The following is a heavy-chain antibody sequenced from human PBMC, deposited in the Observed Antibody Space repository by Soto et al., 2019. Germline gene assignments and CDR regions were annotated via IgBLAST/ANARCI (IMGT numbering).Heavy chain of an antibody. J-gene: IGHJ4*02. CDR3: AKGGRQWLVTSDFNY. D-gene: IGHD6-19*01. Sequence: GGSLRLSCAASGCTFSDYAMHWVSQAPGKGLEWVAVVSHDGRNTHYADSVKGRFTISRDSSKNTVCLEMTSRRAEDTADYYDAKGGRQWLVTSDFNYWGQGALVTVSS. CDR1: GCTFSDYA. V-gene: IGHV3-30*18. CDR2: VSHDGRNT.